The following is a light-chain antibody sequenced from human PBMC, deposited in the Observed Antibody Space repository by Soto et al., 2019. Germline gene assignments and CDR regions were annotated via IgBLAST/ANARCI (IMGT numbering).Light chain of an antibody. J-gene: IGLJ2*01. Sequence: QPVLTQSSSASASLGSSVKLTCTLSSGHSSYTIAWHQQQPGKAPRYLMKLEGSGSYNKGSGVPDRFSGSSSGADRYLTISNLQSEDEADYYCETWDRNSVVFGGGTKLTVL. CDR3: ETWDRNSVV. CDR1: SGHSSYT. V-gene: IGLV4-60*03. CDR2: LEGSGSY.